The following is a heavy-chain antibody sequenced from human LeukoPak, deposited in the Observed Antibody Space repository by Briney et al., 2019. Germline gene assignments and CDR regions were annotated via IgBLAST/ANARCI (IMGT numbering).Heavy chain of an antibody. V-gene: IGHV1-69*13. J-gene: IGHJ4*02. D-gene: IGHD3-22*01. CDR3: ARDGGVHYYDSSGYYDY. CDR2: IIPIFGTA. CDR1: GGTFSSYA. Sequence: SVKVSCKASGGTFSSYAISWVRQAPGQGLEWMGGIIPIFGTANYAQKFQGRVTITADESTSTAYMELSSLRSEDTAVYYCARDGGVHYYDSSGYYDYWGQGTLVTVSS.